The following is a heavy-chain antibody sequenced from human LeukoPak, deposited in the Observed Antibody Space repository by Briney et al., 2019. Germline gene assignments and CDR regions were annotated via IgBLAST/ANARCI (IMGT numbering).Heavy chain of an antibody. CDR2: IYTSGST. D-gene: IGHD6-19*01. V-gene: IGHV4-61*02. CDR1: VGSISSGSYY. CDR3: ARVSVRQWLPSR. J-gene: IGHJ4*02. Sequence: PSQTLSLTCTVSVGSISSGSYYWSWIRQPAGKGLEWIGRIYTSGSTNYNPSLKSRVTISVDTSKNQFSLKLSSVTAADTAVYYCARVSVRQWLPSRWGQGTLVTVSS.